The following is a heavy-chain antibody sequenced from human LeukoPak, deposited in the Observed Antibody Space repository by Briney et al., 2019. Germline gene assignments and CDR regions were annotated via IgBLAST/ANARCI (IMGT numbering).Heavy chain of an antibody. D-gene: IGHD3-22*01. CDR3: AKVGYYDSSGYFDY. CDR1: GFTFNSYG. J-gene: IGHJ4*02. Sequence: GGSLRLSCAASGFTFNSYGMYWVRQAPGKGLEWVAVIWYDGSNKYYADSVKGRFTISRDNSKNTLYLQMNSLRAEDTAVYYCAKVGYYDSSGYFDYWGQGTLVTVSS. V-gene: IGHV3-33*06. CDR2: IWYDGSNK.